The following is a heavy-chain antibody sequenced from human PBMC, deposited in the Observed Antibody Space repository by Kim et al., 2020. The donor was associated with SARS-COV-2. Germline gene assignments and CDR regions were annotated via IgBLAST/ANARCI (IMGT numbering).Heavy chain of an antibody. V-gene: IGHV4-34*01. Sequence: SETLSLTCAVYGGSFSGYYWSWIRQPPGKGLEWIGEINHSGSTNYNPSLKSRVTISVDTSKNQFSLKLSSVTAADTAVYYCARGPDGSGSNYIGYWGQGTLVTVSS. D-gene: IGHD3-10*01. CDR3: ARGPDGSGSNYIGY. CDR2: INHSGST. CDR1: GGSFSGYY. J-gene: IGHJ4*02.